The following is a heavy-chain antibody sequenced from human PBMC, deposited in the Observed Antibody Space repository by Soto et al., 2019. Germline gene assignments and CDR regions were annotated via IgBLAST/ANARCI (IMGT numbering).Heavy chain of an antibody. V-gene: IGHV1-24*01. CDR3: ATEPHYDSPGSFDY. CDR2: FDPEDGET. J-gene: IGHJ4*02. CDR1: GYTLTELS. Sequence: GXSVRVSCKVSGYTLTELSMHWVRQAPGKGLEWMGGFDPEDGETIYAQKFQGRVTMTEDTSTDTAYMELSSLRSEDTAVYYCATEPHYDSPGSFDYWGQGTLVTVSA. D-gene: IGHD3-22*01.